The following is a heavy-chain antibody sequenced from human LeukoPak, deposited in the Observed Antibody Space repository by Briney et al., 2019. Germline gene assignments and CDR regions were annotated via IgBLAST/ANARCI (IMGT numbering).Heavy chain of an antibody. CDR1: GYTFTNYY. V-gene: IGHV1-46*01. CDR3: ARDSTTSSLSDP. CDR2: IHPSGGST. D-gene: IGHD2-2*01. J-gene: IGHJ5*02. Sequence: ASVKVSCKASGYTFTNYYLHWVRQAPGQGLEWMGIIHPSGGSTAYAQKFQGRVTMTRDTSTSTVYMELNSLRSEDTAVYYRARDSTTSSLSDPWGQGTLVTVSS.